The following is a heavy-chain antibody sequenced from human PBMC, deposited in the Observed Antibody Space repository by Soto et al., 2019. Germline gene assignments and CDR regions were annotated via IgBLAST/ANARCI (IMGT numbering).Heavy chain of an antibody. J-gene: IGHJ4*02. CDR1: GYTFTNYY. CDR2: INPSGIST. V-gene: IGHV1-46*01. Sequence: ASVKVSCKTSGYTFTNYYIHWVRQAPGQGLEWMGVINPSGISTTYAQKFQGRVTMTRDTSTSTVYMDLSSLRPEDTAVYFCARVPVSYRTPCSGGSCYLFDYWAREPWSPSPQ. D-gene: IGHD2-15*01. CDR3: ARVPVSYRTPCSGGSCYLFDY.